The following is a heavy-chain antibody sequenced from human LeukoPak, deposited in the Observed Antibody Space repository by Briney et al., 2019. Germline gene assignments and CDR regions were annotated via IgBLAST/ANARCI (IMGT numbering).Heavy chain of an antibody. CDR1: GFTFNKAW. Sequence: NPGGSLRLSCAASGFTFNKAWMSWVRQAPGQGLEWVGRIKSKTDGGTTNYAAPVKGRFTISRDDSKNSLYLQMNSLKTEDTAVYYCTTVNSGSHDYWGQGTLVTVSS. CDR3: TTVNSGSHDY. D-gene: IGHD1-26*01. J-gene: IGHJ4*02. V-gene: IGHV3-15*01. CDR2: IKSKTDGGTT.